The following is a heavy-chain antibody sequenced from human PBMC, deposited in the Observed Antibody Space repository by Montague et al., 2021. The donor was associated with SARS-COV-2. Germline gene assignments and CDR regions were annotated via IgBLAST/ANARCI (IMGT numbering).Heavy chain of an antibody. CDR2: IYYSGST. Sequence: SETLSLTCTVSGGSVSSGSYYWSWIRQPPGKGLEWIGCIYYSGSTNYNPSLKSRVTISVDTSKNQFSLKLSSVTAADTAVCYCASVNTAGAYWGQGTLVTVSS. V-gene: IGHV4-61*01. CDR1: GGSVSSGSYY. J-gene: IGHJ4*02. CDR3: ASVNTAGAY. D-gene: IGHD7-27*01.